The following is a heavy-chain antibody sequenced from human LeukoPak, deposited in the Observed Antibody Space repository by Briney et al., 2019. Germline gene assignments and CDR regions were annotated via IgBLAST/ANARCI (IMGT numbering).Heavy chain of an antibody. J-gene: IGHJ3*02. D-gene: IGHD1-7*01. CDR3: ARDRGGNYFSRHDAFDI. V-gene: IGHV3-48*03. Sequence: GGSLRLSCAASGFTFSSYELNWVRQAPGKGLEWISYISSSGNNIYYADSVKGRFTISRDNAKTSLYLQMNSLRAEDTALYYCARDRGGNYFSRHDAFDIWGQGTMVTVSS. CDR2: ISSSGNNI. CDR1: GFTFSSYE.